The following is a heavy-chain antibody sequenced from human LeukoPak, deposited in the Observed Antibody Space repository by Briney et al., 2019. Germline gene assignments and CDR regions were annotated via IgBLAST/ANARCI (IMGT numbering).Heavy chain of an antibody. CDR2: IYSGGST. Sequence: PGGSLRLSCAASGFTVSSNYMSWVRQAPGKGLEWVSVIYSGGSTYYADSVKGRFTISRDNSKNTLYLQMNSLRAEDTAVYYCARGGYRATRRWFDPWGQGTLVTVSS. D-gene: IGHD2-15*01. V-gene: IGHV3-53*01. CDR3: ARGGYRATRRWFDP. CDR1: GFTVSSNY. J-gene: IGHJ5*02.